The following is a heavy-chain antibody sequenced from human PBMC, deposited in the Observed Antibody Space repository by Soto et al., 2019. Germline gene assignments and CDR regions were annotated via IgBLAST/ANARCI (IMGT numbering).Heavy chain of an antibody. J-gene: IGHJ6*02. CDR1: GGTFSSYA. V-gene: IGHV1-69*13. CDR2: IIPIFGTA. D-gene: IGHD3-10*01. Sequence: SVKVSCKASGGTFSSYAISWVRQAPGQGLEWMGGIIPIFGTANYAQKFQGRVTITADESTSTAYMELSSLRSEDTAVYYCARTGSPGVYYYGMDVWGQGTTVTVSS. CDR3: ARTGSPGVYYYGMDV.